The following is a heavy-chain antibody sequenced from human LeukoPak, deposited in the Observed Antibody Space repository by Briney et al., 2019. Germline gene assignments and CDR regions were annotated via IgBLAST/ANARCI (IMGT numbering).Heavy chain of an antibody. CDR3: ARNARRYSNYPSWFDP. J-gene: IGHJ5*02. D-gene: IGHD4-11*01. CDR2: IYYSGST. CDR1: GGSISSSSYY. V-gene: IGHV4-61*05. Sequence: SETLSLTCTVSGGSISSSSYYWGWIRQPPGKGLEWIGYIYYSGSTNYNPSLKSRVTISVDTSKNQFSLKLSSVTAADTAVYYCARNARRYSNYPSWFDPWGQGTLVTVSS.